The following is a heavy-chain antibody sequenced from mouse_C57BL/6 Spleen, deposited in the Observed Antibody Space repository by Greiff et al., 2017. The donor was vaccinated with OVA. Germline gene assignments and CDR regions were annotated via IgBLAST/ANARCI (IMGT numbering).Heavy chain of an antibody. V-gene: IGHV1-69*01. Sequence: QVQLKQPGAELVMPGASVKLSCKASGYTFTSYWMHWVKQRPGQGLEWIGEIDPSDSYTNYNQKFKGKSTLTVDKSSSTAYMQLSSLTSEDSAVYYCARVYYGNSFAYWGQGTLVTVSA. D-gene: IGHD2-1*01. J-gene: IGHJ3*01. CDR1: GYTFTSYW. CDR2: IDPSDSYT. CDR3: ARVYYGNSFAY.